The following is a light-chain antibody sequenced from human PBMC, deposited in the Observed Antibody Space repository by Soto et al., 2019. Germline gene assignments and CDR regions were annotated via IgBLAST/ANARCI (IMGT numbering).Light chain of an antibody. V-gene: IGKV1-5*01. Sequence: DIEMTQSPSTPSASAGDRVIITCRASQSIHVWLAWYQQRAGKAPKLLMNDASSLESGVPSRFSGSGSGTAFTLTISSLQPDDFATYYCQQFHSCPVTFGQGTRLEI. CDR2: DAS. CDR3: QQFHSCPVT. CDR1: QSIHVW. J-gene: IGKJ5*01.